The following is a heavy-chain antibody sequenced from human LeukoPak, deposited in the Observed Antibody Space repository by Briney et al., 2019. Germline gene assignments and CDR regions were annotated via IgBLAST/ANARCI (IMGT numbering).Heavy chain of an antibody. V-gene: IGHV4-59*12. CDR1: GGSPSSYS. D-gene: IGHD3-10*01. CDR3: ARDSGNTGEVKFDP. J-gene: IGHJ5*02. Sequence: SETLSLTCTVSGGSPSSYSWSWIRQPPRKGLEWIGYIYYSGSTNYNPSLKSRVTISVDTSKNQFSLKVTSVTAADTAVYYCARDSGNTGEVKFDPWGQGTLVTVSS. CDR2: IYYSGST.